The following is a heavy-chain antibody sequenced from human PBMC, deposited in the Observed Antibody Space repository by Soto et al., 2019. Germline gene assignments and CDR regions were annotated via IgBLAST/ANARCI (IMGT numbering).Heavy chain of an antibody. CDR3: AIRMYSTRWYYLDY. J-gene: IGHJ4*02. Sequence: GGYLRLSCAGSGFNVSSYALNWVRQAPGKGLEWVSGISASTYYADSVKGRFTISRDTSKNTLYLQMNSLRAEDTAIYFCAIRMYSTRWYYLDYWGQGTLVTVSS. CDR2: ISAST. V-gene: IGHV3-23*01. D-gene: IGHD6-13*01. CDR1: GFNVSSYA.